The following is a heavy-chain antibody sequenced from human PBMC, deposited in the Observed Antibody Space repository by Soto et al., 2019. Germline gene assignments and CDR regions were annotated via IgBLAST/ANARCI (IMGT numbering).Heavy chain of an antibody. CDR1: GFTFSRYG. Sequence: QVQVVESGGGVVQPGRSLRLSCAASGFTFSRYGMHWVRQTPGKGLEGVAVIFFDGSNKYYADSVKGRFIISRDNSKNTLYLQMNNLRPEDTAVYYCAKDLGAAYSSGFGYWGQGTLVTVSS. J-gene: IGHJ4*02. D-gene: IGHD6-19*01. V-gene: IGHV3-30*18. CDR3: AKDLGAAYSSGFGY. CDR2: IFFDGSNK.